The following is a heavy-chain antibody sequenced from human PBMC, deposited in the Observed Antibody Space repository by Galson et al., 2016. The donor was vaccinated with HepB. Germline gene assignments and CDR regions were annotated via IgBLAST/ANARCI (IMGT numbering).Heavy chain of an antibody. CDR1: GYTFTSYG. Sequence: SVKVSCKASGYTFTSYGISWVRQAPGQGLEWMGWISTYDGDTNYAQNLQGRVTMTTDTSTTTVYMELRSLRSDDTAMYYCARVWYCSAGSCYDAFDIWGQGTMVTVSS. V-gene: IGHV1-18*01. CDR2: ISTYDGDT. D-gene: IGHD2-15*01. CDR3: ARVWYCSAGSCYDAFDI. J-gene: IGHJ3*02.